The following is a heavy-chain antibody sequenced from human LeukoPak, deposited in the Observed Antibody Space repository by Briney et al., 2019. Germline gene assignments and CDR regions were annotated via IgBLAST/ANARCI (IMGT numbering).Heavy chain of an antibody. CDR3: AAGQPNPTVTTMFFTY. Sequence: SETLSLTCAVYGGSFSSYFWSWLRQSPGKGLEWIGEITDSGRTNYNPSLKSRLTISVDTSKQHFSLRLNSVTAADTAVYYCAAGQPNPTVTTMFFTYWGQGTLVTVSS. CDR2: ITDSGRT. CDR1: GGSFSSYF. V-gene: IGHV4-34*01. J-gene: IGHJ4*02. D-gene: IGHD4-17*01.